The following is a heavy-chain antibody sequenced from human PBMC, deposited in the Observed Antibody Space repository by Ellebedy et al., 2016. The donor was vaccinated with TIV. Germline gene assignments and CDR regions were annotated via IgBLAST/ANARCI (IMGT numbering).Heavy chain of an antibody. D-gene: IGHD3-10*01. CDR3: AKDLYGSGTYAYFQY. CDR2: ISNNDDTT. V-gene: IGHV3-23*01. Sequence: GESLKISXAASGFSFSSYAMSWVRQAPGKGLEWVSSISNNDDTTYYADAVKGRFTISRDNSKETLYLQMNSLRAEDTAVYYCAKDLYGSGTYAYFQYWGQGTLVTVSP. CDR1: GFSFSSYA. J-gene: IGHJ4*02.